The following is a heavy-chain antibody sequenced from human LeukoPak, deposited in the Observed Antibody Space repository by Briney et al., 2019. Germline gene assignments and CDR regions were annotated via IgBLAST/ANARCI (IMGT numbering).Heavy chain of an antibody. CDR3: AKDQRGYSYGLFDY. J-gene: IGHJ4*02. V-gene: IGHV3-9*01. D-gene: IGHD5-18*01. CDR1: GFTFDDYA. CDR2: ISWNRGST. Sequence: HGRSLRLSCAASGFTFDDYAMHWVRQVPGKGLEWVSGISWNRGSTGYADSVKGRFTISRDNAKNSLYLQMNSLRAEDTALYYCAKDQRGYSYGLFDYWGQGTLVTVSS.